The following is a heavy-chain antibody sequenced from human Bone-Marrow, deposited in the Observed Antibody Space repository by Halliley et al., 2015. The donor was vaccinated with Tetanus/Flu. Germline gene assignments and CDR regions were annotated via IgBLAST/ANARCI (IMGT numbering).Heavy chain of an antibody. CDR3: ASRVDYGAYDRVS. D-gene: IGHD4-17*01. CDR2: IDPSDSYT. Sequence: VQLVQSGAEVKEPGESLRISCKASGYSFNTYWIFWVRQKPGKGLEWMGRIDPSDSYTNYGPSFQGHVTITADKSIGTAYLQWTSLKASDTAMYYCASRVDYGAYDRVSWGQGTLVTVSS. CDR1: GYSFNTYW. V-gene: IGHV5-10-1*01. J-gene: IGHJ5*02.